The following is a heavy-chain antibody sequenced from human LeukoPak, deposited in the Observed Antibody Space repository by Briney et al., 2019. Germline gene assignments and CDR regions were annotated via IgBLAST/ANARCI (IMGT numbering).Heavy chain of an antibody. D-gene: IGHD1-26*01. Sequence: PSGTLSLTCAVSGGSISSSNWWSWVRQPPGKGLEWMGEIYHSGSTNYNPSLKSRVTISVDKSKNQFSLKLSSVTAADTAVYYCARVPGLGRYSGSYYSDYWGQGTLVTVSS. CDR3: ARVPGLGRYSGSYYSDY. V-gene: IGHV4-4*02. CDR1: GGSISSSNW. J-gene: IGHJ4*02. CDR2: IYHSGST.